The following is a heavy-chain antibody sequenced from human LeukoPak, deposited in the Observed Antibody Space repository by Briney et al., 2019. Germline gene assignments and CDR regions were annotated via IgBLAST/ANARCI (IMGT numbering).Heavy chain of an antibody. D-gene: IGHD7-27*01. CDR1: GGSISSSSYY. J-gene: IGHJ4*02. CDR3: ARYELTAAIFDY. V-gene: IGHV4-39*07. CDR2: IYYSGST. Sequence: KPSETLSLTCTVSGGSISSSSYYWGWIRQPPGKGLEWIGSIYYSGSTYYNPSLKSRVTISVDTSKNQFSLKLSSVTAADTAVYYCARYELTAAIFDYCGQGTLVTVSS.